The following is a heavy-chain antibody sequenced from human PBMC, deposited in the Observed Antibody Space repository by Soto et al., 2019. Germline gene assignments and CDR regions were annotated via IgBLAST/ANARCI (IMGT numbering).Heavy chain of an antibody. J-gene: IGHJ4*02. CDR2: ISSSSSYT. V-gene: IGHV3-11*06. CDR3: ATNADSSGYSPDYFDY. CDR1: GCTCSDYY. Sequence: GSLLLACSASGCTCSDYYMSGIRQAPGKGLEWVSYISSSSSYTNYADSVKGRFTISRDNAKNSLYLQMNSLRAEDTAVYYCATNADSSGYSPDYFDYWGQGTLVTVYS. D-gene: IGHD3-22*01.